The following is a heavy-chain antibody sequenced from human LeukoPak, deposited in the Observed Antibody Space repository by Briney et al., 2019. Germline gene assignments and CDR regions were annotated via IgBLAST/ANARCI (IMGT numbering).Heavy chain of an antibody. D-gene: IGHD3-22*01. CDR3: ARDFGNYYDSSGYYGFNWFDP. CDR2: IYYSGST. CDR1: GGSISSYY. Sequence: PSETPSLTCTVSGGSISSYYWSWIRQPPGKGLEWIGYIYYSGSTNYNPSLKSRVTISVDTSKNQFSLKLSSVTAADTAVYYCARDFGNYYDSSGYYGFNWFDPWGQGTLVTVSS. V-gene: IGHV4-59*01. J-gene: IGHJ5*02.